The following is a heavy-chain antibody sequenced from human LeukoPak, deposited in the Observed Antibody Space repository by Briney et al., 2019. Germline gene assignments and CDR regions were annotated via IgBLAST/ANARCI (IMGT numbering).Heavy chain of an antibody. CDR1: GYTLTELS. CDR3: ARDYDILTGLNWFDP. CDR2: INPNSGGT. V-gene: IGHV1-2*02. D-gene: IGHD3-9*01. J-gene: IGHJ5*02. Sequence: ASVKVSCKVSGYTLTELSMHWVRQAPGKGLEWMGWINPNSGGTNYAQKFQGRVTMTRDTSISTAYMELSRLRSDDTAVYYCARDYDILTGLNWFDPWGQGNLVTVSS.